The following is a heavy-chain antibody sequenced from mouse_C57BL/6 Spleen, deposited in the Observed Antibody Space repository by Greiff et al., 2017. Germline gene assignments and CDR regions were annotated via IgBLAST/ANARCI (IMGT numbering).Heavy chain of an antibody. CDR1: GFTFSDYY. J-gene: IGHJ1*03. Sequence: EVNVVESEGGLVQPGSSMKLSCTASGFTFSDYYMAWVRQVPEKGLEWVANINYDGSSTYYLDSLKSRFIISRDNAKNILYLQMSSLKSEDTATYYCARATVVARGYFDVWGTGTTVTVSS. V-gene: IGHV5-16*01. CDR2: INYDGSST. D-gene: IGHD1-1*01. CDR3: ARATVVARGYFDV.